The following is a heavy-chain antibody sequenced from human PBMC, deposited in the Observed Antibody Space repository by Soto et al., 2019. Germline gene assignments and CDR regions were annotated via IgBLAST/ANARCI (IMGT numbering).Heavy chain of an antibody. J-gene: IGHJ4*02. CDR3: VAGSPFEY. CDR1: GFIFGDAW. CDR2: VTRRTDGETT. Sequence: PGGSLRLSRTVSGFIFGDAWLSWVRQAPGKGLEWVARVTRRTDGETTDYAAPVTGRFTISRDVSKPTVYLQMNSLKIEDTGIYYCVAGSPFEYWGQGTLVTVSS. D-gene: IGHD1-26*01. V-gene: IGHV3-15*05.